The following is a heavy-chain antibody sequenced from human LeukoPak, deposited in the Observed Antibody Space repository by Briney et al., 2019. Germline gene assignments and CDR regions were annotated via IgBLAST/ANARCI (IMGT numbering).Heavy chain of an antibody. CDR2: IIPIFGTA. V-gene: IGHV1-69*13. Sequence: GASVKVSCKASGYTFTSYDISWVRQAPGQGLEWMGGIIPIFGTANYAQKFQGRVTITADESTSTAYMELSSLRSEDTAVYYCARYCSSTSCYTGTAFDYWGQGTLVTVSS. J-gene: IGHJ4*02. D-gene: IGHD2-2*02. CDR3: ARYCSSTSCYTGTAFDY. CDR1: GYTFTSYD.